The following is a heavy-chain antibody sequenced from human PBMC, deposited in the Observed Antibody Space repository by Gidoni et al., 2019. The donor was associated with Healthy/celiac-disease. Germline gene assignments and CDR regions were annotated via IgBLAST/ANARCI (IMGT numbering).Heavy chain of an antibody. V-gene: IGHV1-18*01. CDR3: ARDRTTVTTAYYYGMDV. Sequence: QVQLVQSGAEVKKPGASVKVSCKASGYTFTSYGISWVRQAPGQGLEWMGWISAYNGNTNYAQKLQGRVTMTTDTSTSTAYMELRSLRSDDTAVYYCARDRTTVTTAYYYGMDVWGQGTTVTVSS. J-gene: IGHJ6*02. CDR1: GYTFTSYG. D-gene: IGHD4-17*01. CDR2: ISAYNGNT.